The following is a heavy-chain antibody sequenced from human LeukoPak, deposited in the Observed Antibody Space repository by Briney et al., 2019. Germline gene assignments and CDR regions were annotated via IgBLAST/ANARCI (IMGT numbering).Heavy chain of an antibody. D-gene: IGHD4-11*01. V-gene: IGHV3-33*06. CDR2: MWHDGSSK. Sequence: GGSLRVSCAGCGFIFSHYGMHWVRQAPGKGLEWVAVMWHDGSSKYYAASVKGRFTISRDNSENTVYLQMNSLRAEDTAVYYCAKDAQRGFDYSNSLEYWGQGDLVTVSS. CDR1: GFIFSHYG. J-gene: IGHJ4*02. CDR3: AKDAQRGFDYSNSLEY.